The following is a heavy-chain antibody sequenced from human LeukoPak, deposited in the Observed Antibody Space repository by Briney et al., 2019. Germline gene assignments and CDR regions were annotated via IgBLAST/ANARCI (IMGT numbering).Heavy chain of an antibody. V-gene: IGHV4-4*02. CDR3: AKCGGSGLIDY. D-gene: IGHD1-26*01. CDR1: GGSISSSNW. CDR2: IYSSGNT. Sequence: SETLSLTCAVSGGSISSSNWWSWVRQPPGKGLEWIGNIYSSGNTYYNASLKSRVTIYIDTSKNQFSLNLSSVTAADTAAYYCAKCGGSGLIDYWGQGTLVTVSS. J-gene: IGHJ4*02.